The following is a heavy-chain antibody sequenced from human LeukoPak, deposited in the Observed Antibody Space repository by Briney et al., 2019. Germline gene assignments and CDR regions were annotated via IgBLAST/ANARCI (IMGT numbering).Heavy chain of an antibody. D-gene: IGHD2-8*01. CDR1: GGSISIGSYY. J-gene: IGHJ4*02. V-gene: IGHV4-39*01. Sequence: PFETLSLTCTVSGGSISIGSYYCGWIRQPPGKGREWIGSIYYSGRTYYSPSPKSRVTISVDTSKNQFSLKLSSVTAADTAVYYCARHRSMVAPDYWGQGTLVTVSS. CDR3: ARHRSMVAPDY. CDR2: IYYSGRT.